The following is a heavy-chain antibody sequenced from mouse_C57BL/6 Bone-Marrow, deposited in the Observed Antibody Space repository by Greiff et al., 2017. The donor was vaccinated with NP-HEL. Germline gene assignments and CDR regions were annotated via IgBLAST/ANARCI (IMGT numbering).Heavy chain of an antibody. D-gene: IGHD2-5*01. CDR3: ASPYSNYVEY. CDR1: GYTFTSYG. V-gene: IGHV1-81*01. Sequence: VQLQQSGAELARPGASVKLSCKASGYTFTSYGISWVKQRTGQGLEWIGEIYPRSGNTYYNEKFKGKATLTADKSSSTAYMELRSLTSEDSAVYFCASPYSNYVEYWGQGTALTVSS. J-gene: IGHJ2*01. CDR2: IYPRSGNT.